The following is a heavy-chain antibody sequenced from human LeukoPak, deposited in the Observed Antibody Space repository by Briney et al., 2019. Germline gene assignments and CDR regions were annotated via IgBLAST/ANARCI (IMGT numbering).Heavy chain of an antibody. CDR2: ISYDGSNS. CDR1: GFTFSTYS. D-gene: IGHD3-22*01. J-gene: IGHJ4*02. CDR3: ARGARSTGYYYGSLY. V-gene: IGHV3-30-3*01. Sequence: GGSLRLSCAASGFTFSTYSMHWVRQAPGKGLEWVALISYDGSNSYYADSVKGRFTISRDNSKNTVYLQMSSLSGDDTAMYYCARGARSTGYYYGSLYWGQGTLVTVSS.